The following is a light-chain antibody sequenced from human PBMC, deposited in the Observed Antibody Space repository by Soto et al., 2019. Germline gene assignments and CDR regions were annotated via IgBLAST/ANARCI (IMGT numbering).Light chain of an antibody. J-gene: IGKJ1*01. CDR1: QSISKY. Sequence: DIQMTQSPSSLSPSVGDRVTITCRASQSISKYLNWYEQKPGKAPKLLIYTTSNLQSEVPSRFSGSGSGTDFTLTIISLQPEDSASYYCQQSYSTPTFGQGTKVEIK. CDR3: QQSYSTPT. CDR2: TTS. V-gene: IGKV1-39*01.